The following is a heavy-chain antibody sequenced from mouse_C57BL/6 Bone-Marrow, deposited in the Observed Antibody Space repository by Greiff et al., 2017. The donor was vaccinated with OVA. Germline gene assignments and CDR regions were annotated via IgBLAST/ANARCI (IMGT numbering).Heavy chain of an antibody. CDR3: AIYYGNYENFDY. D-gene: IGHD2-1*01. Sequence: QVQLQQSGAELVRPGTSVKLSCKASGYTFTSYWMHWVKQRPGQGLEWIGVIDPSDSYTNYNQKFKGKATLTVDTSSSTAYMQLSSLTSEDSAVYYCAIYYGNYENFDYWGQGTTLTVSS. CDR1: GYTFTSYW. J-gene: IGHJ2*01. V-gene: IGHV1-59*01. CDR2: IDPSDSYT.